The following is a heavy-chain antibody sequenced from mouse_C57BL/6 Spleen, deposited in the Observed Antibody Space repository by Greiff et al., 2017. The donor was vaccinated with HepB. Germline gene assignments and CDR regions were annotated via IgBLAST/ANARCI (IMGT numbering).Heavy chain of an antibody. V-gene: IGHV14-1*01. D-gene: IGHD2-1*01. CDR2: IDPEDGDT. CDR3: TTFYGRDAMDY. Sequence: EVKLMESGAELVRPGASVKLSCTASGFNIKDYYMHWVKQRPEQGLEWIGRIDPEDGDTEYAPKFKGKATMTADTSSNTAYLQLSSLTSEDTAVYYCTTFYGRDAMDYWGQGTSVTVSS. J-gene: IGHJ4*01. CDR1: GFNIKDYY.